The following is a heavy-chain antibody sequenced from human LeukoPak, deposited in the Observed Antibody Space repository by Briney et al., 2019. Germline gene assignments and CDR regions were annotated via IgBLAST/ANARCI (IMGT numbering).Heavy chain of an antibody. CDR1: GGSFGGYY. Sequence: SETLSLTCAVYGGSFGGYYWSWIRQPPGKGLEWIGEINHSGSTNYNPSLKSRVTISVDTSKNQFSLKLSSVTAADTAVYYCARAPGMVYAIGVSGVDYWGQGTLVTVSS. V-gene: IGHV4-34*01. CDR2: INHSGST. J-gene: IGHJ4*02. CDR3: ARAPGMVYAIGVSGVDY. D-gene: IGHD2-8*01.